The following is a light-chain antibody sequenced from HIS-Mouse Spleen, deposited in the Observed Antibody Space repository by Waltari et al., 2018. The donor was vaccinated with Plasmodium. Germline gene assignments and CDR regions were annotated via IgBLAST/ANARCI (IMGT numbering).Light chain of an antibody. V-gene: IGKV3-20*01. CDR2: GAS. Sequence: EIVLTQSPGTLSLSPGERATLSCRASQSVSTSNLAWYQQKPGQAPRLLIYGASSRATVIPDRFSGSGSVTDFTLTISRLEPEDFAVYYCQQYGSSPYTFGQGTKLEIK. J-gene: IGKJ2*01. CDR1: QSVSTSN. CDR3: QQYGSSPYT.